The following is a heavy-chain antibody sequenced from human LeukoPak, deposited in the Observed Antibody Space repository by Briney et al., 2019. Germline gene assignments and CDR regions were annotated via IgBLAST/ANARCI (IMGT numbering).Heavy chain of an antibody. J-gene: IGHJ4*02. CDR2: ISYDGSNK. D-gene: IGHD6-6*01. CDR3: ARYSSSSDFDY. Sequence: GGSLRLSCAASGLTFSSYAMHWVRQAPGKGLEWVAVISYDGSNKYYADSVKGRFTISRDNSKNTLYLQMNSLRAEDTAVYYCARYSSSSDFDYWGQGTLVTVSS. CDR1: GLTFSSYA. V-gene: IGHV3-30*01.